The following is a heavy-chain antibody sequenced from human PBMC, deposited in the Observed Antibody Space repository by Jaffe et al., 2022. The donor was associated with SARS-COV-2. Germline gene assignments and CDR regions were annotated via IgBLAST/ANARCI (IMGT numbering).Heavy chain of an antibody. D-gene: IGHD3-9*01. CDR1: GGSFSGYY. J-gene: IGHJ5*02. CDR2: INHSGST. Sequence: QVQLQQWGAGLLKPSETLSLTCAVYGGSFSGYYWSWIRQPPGKGLEWIGEINHSGSTNYNPSLKSRVTISVDTSKNQFSLKLSSVTAADTAVYYCARVVIVGLRYFDWSTKKPYNWFDPWGQGTLVTVSS. CDR3: ARVVIVGLRYFDWSTKKPYNWFDP. V-gene: IGHV4-34*01.